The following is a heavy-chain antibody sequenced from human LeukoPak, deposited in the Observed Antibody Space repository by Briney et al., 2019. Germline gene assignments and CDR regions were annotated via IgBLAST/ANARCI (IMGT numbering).Heavy chain of an antibody. D-gene: IGHD3-10*01. CDR3: ARVYSMTMPFDI. J-gene: IGHJ3*02. CDR1: GFTFSDYY. CDR2: ISSSGSTI. Sequence: PGGSLRLSCAASGFTFSDYYMSWIRQAPGKGLEWVSYISSSGSTIYYAHSVKGRFTISRDNAKNSLYLQMNSLRAEDTAVYYCARVYSMTMPFDIWGQGTMVTVSS. V-gene: IGHV3-11*01.